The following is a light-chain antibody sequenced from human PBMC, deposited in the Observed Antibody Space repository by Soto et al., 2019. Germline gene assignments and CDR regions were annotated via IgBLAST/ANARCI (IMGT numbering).Light chain of an antibody. CDR2: DAS. V-gene: IGKV3-11*01. Sequence: EIVLTQSPATLSLSPGARATLSCRASQSVSSYLAWYQQKPGQAPRLLIYDASNRATGIPARFSGSGSGTDFTLTISRLEPEDFAVYYCQQRSNWPPLFTFGPGTKVDIK. J-gene: IGKJ3*01. CDR3: QQRSNWPPLFT. CDR1: QSVSSY.